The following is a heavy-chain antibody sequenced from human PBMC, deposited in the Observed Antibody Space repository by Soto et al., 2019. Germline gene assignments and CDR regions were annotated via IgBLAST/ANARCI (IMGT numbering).Heavy chain of an antibody. CDR3: ARVRWYSSGWSYCFDY. CDR2: IYYSGST. V-gene: IGHV4-30-4*01. J-gene: IGHJ4*02. D-gene: IGHD6-19*01. Sequence: SETLSLTCTVSGGSISSGDYYWSWIRQPPGKGLEWIGYIYYSGSTYYNPSLKSRVTISVDTSKNQFSLKLSSVTAADTAVYYCARVRWYSSGWSYCFDYWGQGTLVTVS. CDR1: GGSISSGDYY.